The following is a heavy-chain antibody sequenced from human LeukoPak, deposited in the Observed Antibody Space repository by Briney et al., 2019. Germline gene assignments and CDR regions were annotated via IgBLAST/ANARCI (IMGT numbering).Heavy chain of an antibody. CDR1: GYTFTNYY. CDR3: AREVGYWNRGPNNWFDP. V-gene: IGHV1-46*01. CDR2: INPGGRST. Sequence: GASVKVSCKASGYTFTNYYIHWVRQAPGQGLEWMGIINPGGRSTSYAQKFQGRVTMTTDTSTSTAYMELRSLRSDDMAVYYCAREVGYWNRGPNNWFDPWGQGTLVTVSS. D-gene: IGHD1-1*01. J-gene: IGHJ5*02.